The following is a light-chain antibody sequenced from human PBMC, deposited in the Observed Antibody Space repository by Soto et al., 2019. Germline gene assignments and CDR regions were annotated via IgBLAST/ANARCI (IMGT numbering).Light chain of an antibody. Sequence: QSALTQPPSASGSPGQSVTISCTGTSSDVGGYNYVSWYQQHPGKAPKLMIYEVTKRPSGVPDRFSGSKSGNTASLTVSGLQAEDGADYYCSSYAGSKGSVFGGGTKVTVL. CDR3: SSYAGSKGSV. CDR2: EVT. CDR1: SSDVGGYNY. J-gene: IGLJ2*01. V-gene: IGLV2-8*01.